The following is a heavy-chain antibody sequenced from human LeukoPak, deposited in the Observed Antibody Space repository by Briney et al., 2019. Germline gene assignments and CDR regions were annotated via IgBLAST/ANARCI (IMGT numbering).Heavy chain of an antibody. J-gene: IGHJ4*02. V-gene: IGHV3-48*03. CDR1: GFTFSSHE. CDR2: ISSSGSTI. Sequence: GGSLRLSCAASGFTFSSHEMNWVRQAPGKGLEWVSYISSSGSTIYYADSVKGRFTISRDNAKNSLYLQMNSLRAEDTAVYYCARDGDSSGYYSNFDYWGQGTLVTVSS. D-gene: IGHD3-22*01. CDR3: ARDGDSSGYYSNFDY.